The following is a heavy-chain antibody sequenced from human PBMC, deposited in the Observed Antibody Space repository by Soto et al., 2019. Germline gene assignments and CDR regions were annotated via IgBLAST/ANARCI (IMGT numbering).Heavy chain of an antibody. CDR3: ARLLSSGFYYGMDV. Sequence: SGPALVNPTQTLTLTCTFSGFSLSTSGMCVSWIRQPPGKSLEWLALIDWDDDKYYSTSLKTRLTISKDTSKNQVVITMTNMEPVDTATYYCARLLSSGFYYGMDVWGQGTTVTV. J-gene: IGHJ6*02. D-gene: IGHD6-6*01. CDR2: IDWDDDK. V-gene: IGHV2-70*01. CDR1: GFSLSTSGMC.